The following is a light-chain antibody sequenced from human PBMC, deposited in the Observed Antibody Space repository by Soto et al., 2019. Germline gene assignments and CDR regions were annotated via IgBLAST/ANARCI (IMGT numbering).Light chain of an antibody. CDR3: QQYGSSPPIP. CDR2: DAS. CDR1: QSIRSTD. Sequence: EIVLTQSPATLSLSPGERATLSCGASQSIRSTDLAWYQQRPGLAPRLLIYDASRRATVIPDRFRGSGSGTDFTLTISRLEPEDFAVYYCQQYGSSPPIPFGQGTRLEIK. J-gene: IGKJ5*01. V-gene: IGKV3D-20*01.